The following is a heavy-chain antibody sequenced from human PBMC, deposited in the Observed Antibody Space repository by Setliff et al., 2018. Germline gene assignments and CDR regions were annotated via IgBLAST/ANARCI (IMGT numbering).Heavy chain of an antibody. D-gene: IGHD1-26*01. Sequence: SETLSLTCGVYGGSFSGYYWGWIRQPPGKGLEWSGEINHSGSTNYNPSLKSRVTISVDTSKNQFSLKLSSVTAADTAVYYCARRGGYSGSYYYYYCMDVWGKGTTVTVSS. J-gene: IGHJ6*03. CDR3: ARRGGYSGSYYYYYCMDV. CDR1: GGSFSGYY. CDR2: INHSGST. V-gene: IGHV4-34*01.